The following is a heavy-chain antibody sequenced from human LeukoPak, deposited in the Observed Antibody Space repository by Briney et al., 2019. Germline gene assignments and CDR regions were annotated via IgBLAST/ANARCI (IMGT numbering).Heavy chain of an antibody. D-gene: IGHD6-6*01. V-gene: IGHV3-7*01. CDR1: GFTFSSYW. CDR2: IKQDGSEK. CDR3: ARYSSSSLWDY. J-gene: IGHJ4*02. Sequence: GGSLRLSCAASGFTFSSYWMSWVRQAPGKGLEWVANIKQDGSEKYYVDSVKGRFTISRDDAKNSLYLQMNSLRAEDTAVYYCARYSSSSLWDYWGQGTLVTVSS.